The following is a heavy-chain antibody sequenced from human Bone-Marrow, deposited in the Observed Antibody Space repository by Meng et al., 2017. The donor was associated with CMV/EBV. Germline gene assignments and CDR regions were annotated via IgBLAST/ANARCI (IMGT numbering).Heavy chain of an antibody. CDR2: IYYSGST. J-gene: IGHJ4*02. Sequence: SGGSVSSGSYYWSWIRQPPGKGLEWIGYIYYSGSTNYNPSLKSRVTISVDTSKNQFSLKLSSVTAADTAVYYCARGLSSSSRAPAYWGQGTLVTVSS. CDR1: GGSVSSGSYY. CDR3: ARGLSSSSRAPAY. V-gene: IGHV4-61*01. D-gene: IGHD6-6*01.